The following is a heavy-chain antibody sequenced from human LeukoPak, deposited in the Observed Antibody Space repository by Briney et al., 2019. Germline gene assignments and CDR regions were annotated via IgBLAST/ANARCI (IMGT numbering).Heavy chain of an antibody. V-gene: IGHV4-31*02. CDR3: TRARRLTTAYDRSNNAFDI. Sequence: SQTLSLTCTVSGGPISSGDYYWTWIRQHPGKGLEWIGFIYYSGSTYYSPSLKSRLTISIDMSKNQFSLNLTSVTAADSAVYFCTRARRLTTAYDRSNNAFDIWGQGTMVTVSS. CDR1: GGPISSGDYY. J-gene: IGHJ3*02. D-gene: IGHD2/OR15-2a*01. CDR2: IYYSGST.